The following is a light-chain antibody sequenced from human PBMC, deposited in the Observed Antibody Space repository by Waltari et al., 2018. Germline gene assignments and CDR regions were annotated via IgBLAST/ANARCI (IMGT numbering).Light chain of an antibody. CDR1: QSVGTE. CDR2: GAS. J-gene: IGKJ2*01. Sequence: EIVMTQSPATLSLSPGERATLSCRASQSVGTELAWYQQKPGEPPRLLIYGASTRATEVPARFSGSGSATEFALIISSLQSEDFAVYYCQQCNDWPYTFGQGTNLEIK. CDR3: QQCNDWPYT. V-gene: IGKV3-15*01.